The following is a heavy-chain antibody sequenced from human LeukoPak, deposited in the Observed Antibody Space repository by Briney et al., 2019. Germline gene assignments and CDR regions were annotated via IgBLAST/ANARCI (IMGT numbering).Heavy chain of an antibody. CDR2: IYYSGTT. V-gene: IGHV4-39*01. CDR3: ARHRSKWLQSSFDY. J-gene: IGHJ4*02. D-gene: IGHD5-24*01. Sequence: SETLSLTCSVSGGSISSSSYYWGWIRQPPGKGLEWIGSIYYSGTTYYNPSLKSRVTISVDTSKNQFSLKLTSVTAADTAVYYCARHRSKWLQSSFDYWGQGTLVTVSS. CDR1: GGSISSSSYY.